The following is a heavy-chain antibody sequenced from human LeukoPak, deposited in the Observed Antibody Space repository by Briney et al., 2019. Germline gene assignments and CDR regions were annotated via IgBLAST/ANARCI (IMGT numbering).Heavy chain of an antibody. J-gene: IGHJ4*02. V-gene: IGHV3-21*01. Sequence: GGSLRLSCAASGFTFNTFNMNWVRQAPGKGLEWVSSITSGGDYIYYADSVRGRFTTSRDNAKNSLSLQLNSLRVEDTAVYYCARGHYDVLAASYKWTPDYWGQGTLVTVSS. CDR3: ARGHYDVLAASYKWTPDY. D-gene: IGHD3-9*01. CDR2: ITSGGDYI. CDR1: GFTFNTFN.